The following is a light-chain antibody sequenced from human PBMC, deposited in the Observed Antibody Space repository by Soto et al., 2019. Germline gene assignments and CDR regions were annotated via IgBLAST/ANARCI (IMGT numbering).Light chain of an antibody. CDR1: QSIGNR. Sequence: DIQMTQSPSTLSASVGDRVTITCRASQSIGNRSAWYQQKPGKAPKLLIYDASSLQSGVPSRFSGSGSGTAFTLTITGLHPDDFASYYCQQCNGPITFGQGTRLEIK. CDR3: QQCNGPIT. V-gene: IGKV1-5*01. CDR2: DAS. J-gene: IGKJ5*01.